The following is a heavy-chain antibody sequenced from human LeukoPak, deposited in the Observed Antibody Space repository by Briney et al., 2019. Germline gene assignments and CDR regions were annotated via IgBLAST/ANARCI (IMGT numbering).Heavy chain of an antibody. CDR3: ARDLFDYGDNNWFDP. J-gene: IGHJ5*02. Sequence: ASVKVSCKASGYTFTGYYMHWVRQAPGQGLEWMGRINPNSGGTNYAQKFQGRVTMTRDTSISTAYMVLSRLRSDDTAVYYSARDLFDYGDNNWFDPWGQGTLVTVSS. V-gene: IGHV1-2*06. CDR1: GYTFTGYY. D-gene: IGHD4-17*01. CDR2: INPNSGGT.